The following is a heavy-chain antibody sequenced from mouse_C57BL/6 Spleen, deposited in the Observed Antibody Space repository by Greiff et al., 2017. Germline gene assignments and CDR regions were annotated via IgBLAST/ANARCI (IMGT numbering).Heavy chain of an antibody. J-gene: IGHJ3*01. CDR2: LYPGDGDT. CDR3: ARSEGLLAWFAY. Sequence: QVQLQQSGPELVKPGASVKISCKASGYAFSSSWMNWVKQRPGKGLEWIGRLYPGDGDTNYNGKFKGKATLTADKSSSTAYMQLSSLTSEDSAVYFCARSEGLLAWFAYWGQGTLVTVSA. D-gene: IGHD2-3*01. CDR1: GYAFSSSW. V-gene: IGHV1-82*01.